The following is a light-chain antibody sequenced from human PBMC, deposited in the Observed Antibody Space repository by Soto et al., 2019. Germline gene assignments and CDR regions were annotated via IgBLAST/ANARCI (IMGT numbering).Light chain of an antibody. CDR1: HSILSW. J-gene: IGKJ1*01. CDR3: QQYSSTSSWT. V-gene: IGKV1-5*03. Sequence: IQMTQSPSTLSASVGDRVTITCRASHSILSWLAWYQQKPGKAPKLLIYKASTLETGVPSRFSGSGSGTEFTLTISSLQPDDFGTYYCQQYSSTSSWTFGQGTRVEIK. CDR2: KAS.